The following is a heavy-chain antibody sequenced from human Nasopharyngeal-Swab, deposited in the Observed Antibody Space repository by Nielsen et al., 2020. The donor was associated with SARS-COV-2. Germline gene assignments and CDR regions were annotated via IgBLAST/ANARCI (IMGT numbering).Heavy chain of an antibody. Sequence: ASVKVSCKASGYTFTSYGISWVRQAPAQGLEWMGWISAYNGNTNYAQKLQGRVTMTTDTSTSTAYMELRSLRSDETAVYYCARESMITFGGVFAPGDHWGQGTLVTGSS. D-gene: IGHD3-16*02. CDR3: ARESMITFGGVFAPGDH. J-gene: IGHJ4*02. V-gene: IGHV1-18*01. CDR2: ISAYNGNT. CDR1: GYTFTSYG.